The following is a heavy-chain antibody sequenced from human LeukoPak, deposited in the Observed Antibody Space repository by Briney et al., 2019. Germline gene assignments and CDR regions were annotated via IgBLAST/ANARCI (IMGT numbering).Heavy chain of an antibody. D-gene: IGHD3-10*01. CDR1: GGTFSSYA. CDR2: IIPIFGTA. CDR3: AKDPQDVWFGELGFDI. J-gene: IGHJ3*02. V-gene: IGHV1-69*06. Sequence: ASVKVSCKASGGTFSSYAISWVRQAPGQGLEWMGGIIPIFGTANYAQKFQGRVTITADKSTSTAYMELSSLRAEDTAVYYCAKDPQDVWFGELGFDIWGQGTMVTVSS.